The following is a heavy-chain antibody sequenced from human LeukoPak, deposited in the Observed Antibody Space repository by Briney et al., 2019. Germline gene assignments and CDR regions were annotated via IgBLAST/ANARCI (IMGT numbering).Heavy chain of an antibody. Sequence: ASVKVSCMASGYTFTSYYMYWVRQAPRQGREWMGLINPTGGSTSYAQQFQGRISMSRDTSTSTVYMEMSSLTSEDTALYYCARESTAFDYWGQGALVSVSS. CDR3: ARESTAFDY. J-gene: IGHJ4*02. CDR2: INPTGGST. V-gene: IGHV1-46*01. CDR1: GYTFTSYY.